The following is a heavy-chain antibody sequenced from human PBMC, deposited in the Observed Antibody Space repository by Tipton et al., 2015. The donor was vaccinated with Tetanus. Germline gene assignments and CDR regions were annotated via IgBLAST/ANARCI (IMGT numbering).Heavy chain of an antibody. Sequence: QVQLVQSGAEVKKPGASVKVSCKASGYTFTGYYIYWVRQAPGQGLEWMGWIDPNSGGTVYAQKFQGRVTMTRDTSISTAYMELRSLRSDDTAVYYCVRDRGDYIYYGMDVWGPGTTVTVS. V-gene: IGHV1-2*02. CDR1: GYTFTGYY. J-gene: IGHJ6*02. CDR3: VRDRGDYIYYGMDV. D-gene: IGHD3-22*01. CDR2: IDPNSGGT.